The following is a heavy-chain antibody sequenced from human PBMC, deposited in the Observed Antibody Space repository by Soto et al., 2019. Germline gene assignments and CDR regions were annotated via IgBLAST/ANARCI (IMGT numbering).Heavy chain of an antibody. V-gene: IGHV3-72*01. Sequence: EIQLVESGGGSVQPGGSLRLSCVASGFTFSDYYMDWVRQAPGKGLEWVARVKHRPKDFGTEYAASVTIHFNISRDDSQKALFLQMTSQTAEDAAVNYCVRKAMGWFDHWGQGTLVTVSS. CDR3: VRKAMGWFDH. D-gene: IGHD2-8*01. CDR2: VKHRPKDFGT. CDR1: GFTFSDYY. J-gene: IGHJ5*02.